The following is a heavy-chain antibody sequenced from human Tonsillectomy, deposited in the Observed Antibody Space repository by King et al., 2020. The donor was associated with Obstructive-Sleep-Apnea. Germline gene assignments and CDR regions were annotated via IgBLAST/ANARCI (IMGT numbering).Heavy chain of an antibody. CDR2: INHSGST. J-gene: IGHJ5*02. CDR3: AREGSIAARNWFDP. CDR1: GGSFSGYY. V-gene: IGHV4-34*01. D-gene: IGHD6-6*01. Sequence: VQLPQWGAGLLKPSETLSLTCAVYGGSFSGYYWSWIRQPPGKGLEWIGEINHSGSTNYNPSLKSRVTISVDTSKNQFSLKLSSVTAADTAVYYCAREGSIAARNWFDPWGQGTLVTVSS.